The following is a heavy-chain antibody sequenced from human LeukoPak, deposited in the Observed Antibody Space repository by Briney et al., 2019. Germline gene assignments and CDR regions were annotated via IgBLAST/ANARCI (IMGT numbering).Heavy chain of an antibody. CDR1: GYTLTELS. CDR3: TTPNPPGLGAFDI. V-gene: IGHV1-24*01. Sequence: GASVKVSCKVSGYTLTELSMHWVRQAPGQGLEWMGGFDPEDGGTSSAQKFQGRVMLTEDTSTDTAYMELSSLRSEDTAVYYCTTPNPPGLGAFDIWGQGTLVTVSS. J-gene: IGHJ3*02. CDR2: FDPEDGGT.